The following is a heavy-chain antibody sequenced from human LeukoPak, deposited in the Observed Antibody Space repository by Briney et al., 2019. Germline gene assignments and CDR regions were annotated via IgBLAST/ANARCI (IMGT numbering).Heavy chain of an antibody. D-gene: IGHD3-10*01. V-gene: IGHV1-24*01. CDR2: FDPEDGET. Sequence: ASVKVSCKVSGYTLTELSMNWVRQAPGKGLEWMGGFDPEDGETIYAQKFQGRVTMTEDTSTDTAYMELSSLRSEDTAVYYCATHQGRFGDSSFDYWGQGTLVTVSS. CDR3: ATHQGRFGDSSFDY. J-gene: IGHJ4*02. CDR1: GYTLTELS.